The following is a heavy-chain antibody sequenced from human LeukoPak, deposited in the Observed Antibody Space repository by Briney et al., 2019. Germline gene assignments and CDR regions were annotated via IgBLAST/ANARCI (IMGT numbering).Heavy chain of an antibody. CDR1: EYTFTGYL. Sequence: ASVKVSCKASEYTFTGYLMHWVRQAPGQGLEWMGWINPHTGGTNYAQKFQGRVTMTRDTSISTDYMELNRLRSDDTAVYYCARGFLGGSYYGYWGQGTLVSVSS. CDR2: INPHTGGT. CDR3: ARGFLGGSYYGY. D-gene: IGHD1-26*01. J-gene: IGHJ4*02. V-gene: IGHV1-2*02.